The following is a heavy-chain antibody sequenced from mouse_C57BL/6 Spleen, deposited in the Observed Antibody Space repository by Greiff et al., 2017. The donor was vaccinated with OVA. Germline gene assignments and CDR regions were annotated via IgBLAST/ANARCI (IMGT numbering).Heavy chain of an antibody. CDR2: ISYDGSN. D-gene: IGHD2-4*01. CDR1: GYSITSGYY. V-gene: IGHV3-6*01. CDR3: AREYDYEFAY. J-gene: IGHJ3*01. Sequence: EVKLMESGPGLVKPSQSLSLTCSVTGYSITSGYYWNWIRQFPGNKLEWMGYISYDGSNNYNPSLKNRISITRDTSKNQFFLKLNSVTTEDTATYYCAREYDYEFAYWGQGTLVTVSA.